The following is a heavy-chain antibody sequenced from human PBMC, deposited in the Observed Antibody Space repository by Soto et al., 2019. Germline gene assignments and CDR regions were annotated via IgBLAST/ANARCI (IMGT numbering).Heavy chain of an antibody. CDR3: PKALGHYYDSSGYYSYYYYGMDV. V-gene: IGHV3-23*01. CDR1: GFTFSSYA. D-gene: IGHD3-22*01. CDR2: MSGSGGST. Sequence: GGALRLSCAASGFTFSSYAMSCVRQAPGKGLEWVSAMSGSGGSTYYADSVKGRFTISRDNSKNTLYLQMNSLRAADTAVYYCPKALGHYYDSSGYYSYYYYGMDVWGQGTTVTVSS. J-gene: IGHJ6*02.